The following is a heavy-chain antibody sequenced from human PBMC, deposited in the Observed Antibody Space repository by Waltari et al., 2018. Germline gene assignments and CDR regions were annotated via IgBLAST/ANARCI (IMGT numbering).Heavy chain of an antibody. CDR2: IIPIFGKA. V-gene: IGHV1-69*05. D-gene: IGHD3-22*01. J-gene: IGHJ4*02. Sequence: QVQLVQSGAEVKKPGSSVKVSCKASGGTFSSYAISWVRPAPGQGLEWMGGIIPIFGKANYVQKVQGRVTITTDESTSTAYMELSSLRSEDTAVYYCARASYYYDSSGYFDYWGQGTLVTVSS. CDR1: GGTFSSYA. CDR3: ARASYYYDSSGYFDY.